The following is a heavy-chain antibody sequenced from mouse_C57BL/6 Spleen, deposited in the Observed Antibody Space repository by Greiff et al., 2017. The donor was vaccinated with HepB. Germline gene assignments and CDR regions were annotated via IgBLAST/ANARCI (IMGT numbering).Heavy chain of an antibody. CDR3: ARGYYGTWFAY. D-gene: IGHD1-1*01. CDR2: ISSGSSTI. V-gene: IGHV5-17*01. J-gene: IGHJ3*01. Sequence: EVHLVESGGGLVKPGGSLKLSCAASGFTFSDYGMHWVRQAPEKGLEWVAYISSGSSTIYYADTVKGRFTISRDNAKNTLFLQMTSLRSEDTAMYYCARGYYGTWFAYWGQGTLVTVSA. CDR1: GFTFSDYG.